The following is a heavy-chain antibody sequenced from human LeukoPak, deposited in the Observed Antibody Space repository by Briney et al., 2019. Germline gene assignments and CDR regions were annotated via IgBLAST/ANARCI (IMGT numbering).Heavy chain of an antibody. CDR3: ARVDSSSWERYFDY. CDR1: GYTFTGYY. Sequence: ASVKVSCKASGYTFTGYYMHWVRQAPGQGLEWMGWINPNSGGTNYAQKFQGRVTMTRDTSISTAYMELSRLRSDDTAVYYCARVDSSSWERYFDYWGQGTLVTVSS. D-gene: IGHD6-13*01. J-gene: IGHJ4*02. V-gene: IGHV1-2*02. CDR2: INPNSGGT.